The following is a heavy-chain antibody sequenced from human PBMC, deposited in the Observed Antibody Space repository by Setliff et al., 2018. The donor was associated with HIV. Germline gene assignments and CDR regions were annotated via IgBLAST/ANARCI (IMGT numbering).Heavy chain of an antibody. D-gene: IGHD3-22*01. Sequence: PSETLSLTCTVSGDPISTYYWSWVRKPPGKGLEWIGYVDYSGSTSYSPSLRGRVTMSVDPSKNQFSLKLNSVTAAYTAIYYCARGNYDTSDYYTNFYYYYMDVWGKGTAVTVSS. CDR2: VDYSGST. CDR3: ARGNYDTSDYYTNFYYYYMDV. J-gene: IGHJ6*03. CDR1: GDPISTYY. V-gene: IGHV4-59*01.